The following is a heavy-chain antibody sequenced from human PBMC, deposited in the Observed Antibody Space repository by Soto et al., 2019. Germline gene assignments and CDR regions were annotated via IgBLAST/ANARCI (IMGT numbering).Heavy chain of an antibody. CDR3: ARGDDSSGWYNYFDY. V-gene: IGHV3-48*02. D-gene: IGHD6-19*01. J-gene: IGHJ4*02. CDR2: ISSSSSTI. CDR1: GFTFSTYT. Sequence: GGSLRLSCAASGFTFSTYTMNCVRQAPGKGLEWVSYISSSSSTIYYADSVTGRFTISRDNAKNSLYLQMNSLRDEDTAVYYCARGDDSSGWYNYFDYWGQGTLVTVSS.